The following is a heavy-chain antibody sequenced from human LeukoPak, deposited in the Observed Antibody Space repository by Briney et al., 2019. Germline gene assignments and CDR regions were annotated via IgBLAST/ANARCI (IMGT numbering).Heavy chain of an antibody. CDR3: AGDQGGATTSRVDY. CDR2: IYHSGST. CDR1: GYSISSGYY. Sequence: PSETLSLTCTVSGYSISSGYYWGWIRQPPGKGLEWIGSIYHSGSTYYNPSLKSRVTISVDTSKNQFSLKLSSVTAADTAVYYCAGDQGGATTSRVDYWGQGTLVTVSS. J-gene: IGHJ4*02. V-gene: IGHV4-38-2*02. D-gene: IGHD1-26*01.